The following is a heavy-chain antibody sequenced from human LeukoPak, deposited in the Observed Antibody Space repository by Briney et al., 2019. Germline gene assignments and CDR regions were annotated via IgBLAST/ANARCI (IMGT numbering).Heavy chain of an antibody. J-gene: IGHJ6*03. Sequence: GGSLRLSCAASGFTFSSYGMHWVRQAPGKGLEWVAFIRYDGGNTHYADSVKGRFTIFRDNVKNSVYLQMNSLRAEDTAIYYCARDRSDFSFLYHYFYMDVWGKGTTVTVSS. CDR2: IRYDGGNT. CDR1: GFTFSSYG. V-gene: IGHV3-30*02. CDR3: ARDRSDFSFLYHYFYMDV. D-gene: IGHD3-3*01.